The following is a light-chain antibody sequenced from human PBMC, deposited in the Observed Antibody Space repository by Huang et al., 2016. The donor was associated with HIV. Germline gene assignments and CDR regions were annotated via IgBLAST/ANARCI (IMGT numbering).Light chain of an antibody. CDR1: QSVSSY. CDR2: DAS. V-gene: IGKV3-11*01. Sequence: EIVLTQSPAPLSLSPGERATLSCRASQSVSSYLAWYQQKPGQAPRLLIYDASNRATCIPARFSGSGAWTDFTLTISSLEPEDFAVDYCQQRSNWPPWTFGQGTKVEIK. CDR3: QQRSNWPPWT. J-gene: IGKJ1*01.